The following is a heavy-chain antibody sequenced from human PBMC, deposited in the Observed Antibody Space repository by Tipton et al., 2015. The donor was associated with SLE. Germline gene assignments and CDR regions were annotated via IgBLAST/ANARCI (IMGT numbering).Heavy chain of an antibody. CDR1: GGSISSSSYY. Sequence: TLSLTCTVSGGSISSSSYYWGWIRQPPGKGLEWIGSIYYSGSTNYNPSLKSRVTISVDTSKNQFSLKLSSVTAADTAVYYCARHLAGLRGSPIDAFDIWGQGTMVTVSS. V-gene: IGHV4-39*07. D-gene: IGHD1-26*01. J-gene: IGHJ3*02. CDR2: IYYSGST. CDR3: ARHLAGLRGSPIDAFDI.